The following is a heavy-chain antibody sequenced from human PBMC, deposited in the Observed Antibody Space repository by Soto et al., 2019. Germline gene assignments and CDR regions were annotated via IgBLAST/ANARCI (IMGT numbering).Heavy chain of an antibody. CDR1: GLSIGSFY. D-gene: IGHD3-3*02. V-gene: IGHV4-59*01. J-gene: IGHJ4*02. CDR2: IYASRAT. Sequence: SETRSLTCPLSGLSIGSFYGSWIRPYPGGTLEWIGYIYASRATTYNPSLESRITMSVDIPNNEFSLDLTSVTAADTAVYYCARSHSFDGSIYHYYFDFWGQGTLVTVSS. CDR3: ARSHSFDGSIYHYYFDF.